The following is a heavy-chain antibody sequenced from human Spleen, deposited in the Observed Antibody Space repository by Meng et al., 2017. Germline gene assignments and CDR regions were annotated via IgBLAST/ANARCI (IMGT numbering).Heavy chain of an antibody. CDR1: NDSITSSS. V-gene: IGHV4-34*01. Sequence: SETLSLTCSVSNDSITSSSWSWIRQPPGKGLEWIGQINHSENTNHNPSLKSRVTMSVDTSKKQFSLKLTSVTAADTALYYCARDRGTMVRGVTGGMDVWGQGTTVTVSS. J-gene: IGHJ6*02. CDR3: ARDRGTMVRGVTGGMDV. D-gene: IGHD3-10*01. CDR2: INHSENT.